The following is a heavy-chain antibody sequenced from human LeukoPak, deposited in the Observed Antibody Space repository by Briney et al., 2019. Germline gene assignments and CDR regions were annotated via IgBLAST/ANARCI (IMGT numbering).Heavy chain of an antibody. CDR3: ARWYYCSSTSCPDSNWYFDL. Sequence: TLSLTCTVSGGSISSGGYYWSWIRQHPGKGLEWIGCIYYSGSTYHNPSLKSRVTISVDTSKNQFSLKLSSVTAADTAVYYCARWYYCSSTSCPDSNWYFDLWGRGTLVTVSS. CDR2: IYYSGST. CDR1: GGSISSGGYY. J-gene: IGHJ2*01. V-gene: IGHV4-31*03. D-gene: IGHD2-2*01.